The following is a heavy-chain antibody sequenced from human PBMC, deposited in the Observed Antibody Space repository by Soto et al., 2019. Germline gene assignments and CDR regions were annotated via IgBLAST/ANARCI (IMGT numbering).Heavy chain of an antibody. CDR1: GYTFTDYF. CDR3: AKAQFGSSTWYYYGMDV. Sequence: ASVKVSCKASGYTFTDYFMYWVRQAPGQGLEWMGWINPKSGGTNYAQKFQDRVTMARDTSINTAYMELSRLRSDDTAMYYCAKAQFGSSTWYYYGMDVWGQGTTVTVSS. V-gene: IGHV1-2*02. D-gene: IGHD6-13*01. J-gene: IGHJ6*02. CDR2: INPKSGGT.